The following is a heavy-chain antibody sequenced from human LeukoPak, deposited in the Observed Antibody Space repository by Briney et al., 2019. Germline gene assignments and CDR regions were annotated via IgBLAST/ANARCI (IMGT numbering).Heavy chain of an antibody. J-gene: IGHJ5*02. CDR1: GFTFSGHW. CDR2: ISGSGGST. Sequence: GGSLRLSCTASGFTFSGHWIHWVRQAPGMGLVWVSAISGSGGSTYYADSVKGRFTISRDNSKNTLYLQMNSLRAEDTAVYYCAKVESSGYYYRNKNNWFDPWGQGTLVTVSS. CDR3: AKVESSGYYYRNKNNWFDP. V-gene: IGHV3-23*01. D-gene: IGHD3-22*01.